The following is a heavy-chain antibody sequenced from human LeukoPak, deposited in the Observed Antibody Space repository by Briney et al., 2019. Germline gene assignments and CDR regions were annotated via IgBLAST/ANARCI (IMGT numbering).Heavy chain of an antibody. J-gene: IGHJ6*02. Sequence: GESLKISCKGSGYSFGNRWIGWVRQMPGKGLEWMGIIYPDDSDTIYSPSFEGQVTISADKSISTAYLQWSSLKASDTAMYYCARGAYGSGSYYNYYGMDVWGQGATVTVSS. CDR3: ARGAYGSGSYYNYYGMDV. CDR2: IYPDDSDT. CDR1: GYSFGNRW. V-gene: IGHV5-51*01. D-gene: IGHD3-10*01.